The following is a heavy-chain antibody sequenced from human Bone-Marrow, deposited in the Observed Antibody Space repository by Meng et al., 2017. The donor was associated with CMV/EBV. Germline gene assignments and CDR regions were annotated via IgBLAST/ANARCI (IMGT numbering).Heavy chain of an antibody. D-gene: IGHD5-12*01. J-gene: IGHJ4*02. CDR1: GYTFTGYY. V-gene: IGHV1-2*02. Sequence: ASVKVSCKASGYTFTGYYMHWVRQAPGQGLEWMGWINPNSGGTNYAQKFQGRVTMTRDTSISTAYMELSSLRSEDTAVYYCARYRDSGYDSSGYFDYWGQGTLVTVSS. CDR2: INPNSGGT. CDR3: ARYRDSGYDSSGYFDY.